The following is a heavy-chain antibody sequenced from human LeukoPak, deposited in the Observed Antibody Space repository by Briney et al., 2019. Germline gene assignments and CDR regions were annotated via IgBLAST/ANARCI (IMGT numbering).Heavy chain of an antibody. Sequence: SETLSLTCTVSGGSISSGGYYWSWIRQHPGKGLEWIGYIYYSGSTYYNPSLKSRVTISVDTSKNQFSLKLSSVTAADTAVYYCARDRLTTVVRYSDYWGQGTLVTVSS. J-gene: IGHJ4*02. CDR1: GGSISSGGYY. CDR2: IYYSGST. V-gene: IGHV4-31*03. D-gene: IGHD4-23*01. CDR3: ARDRLTTVVRYSDY.